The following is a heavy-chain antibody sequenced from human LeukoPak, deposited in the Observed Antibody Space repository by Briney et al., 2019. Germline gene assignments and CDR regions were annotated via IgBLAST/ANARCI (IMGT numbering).Heavy chain of an antibody. CDR3: ASKLAGATYYFDY. V-gene: IGHV3-23*01. CDR2: ISGSAIYT. CDR1: GFGFSTFD. Sequence: PGGSLRLSCAASGFGFSTFDMTWVRQAPGKGLEWVSSISGSAIYTFTADSLKGRFSISRDNSQNILYLQMYSLRAEDTAIYFCASKLAGATYYFDYWGQGTLVTVSS. D-gene: IGHD6-19*01. J-gene: IGHJ4*02.